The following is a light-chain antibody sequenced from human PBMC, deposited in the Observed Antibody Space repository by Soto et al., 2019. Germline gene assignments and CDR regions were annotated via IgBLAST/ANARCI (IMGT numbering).Light chain of an antibody. CDR2: DAS. CDR1: EAVSSY. Sequence: IVLAQSPVTLSLSPGDRATLSCRALEAVSSYLLWYHQKPRQDPRPLIYDASSRAIGIPDRFSGSGSGTDFTLTISSLEPEDFAVYYCQQRNNWPPGITFGQGTRLE. J-gene: IGKJ5*01. CDR3: QQRNNWPPGIT. V-gene: IGKV3-11*01.